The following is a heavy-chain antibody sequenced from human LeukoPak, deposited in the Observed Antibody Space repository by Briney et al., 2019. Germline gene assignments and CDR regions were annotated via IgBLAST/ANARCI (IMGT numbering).Heavy chain of an antibody. CDR1: GGSFSGYY. V-gene: IGHV4-34*01. J-gene: IGHJ3*02. CDR3: ASFQQQDDAFDI. Sequence: SETLSLTCAVYGGSFSGYYWSWIRQPPGKGLEWIGEINHSGSTNYNPSLKSRVTISVDTSKNQFSLKLSSVTAADTAVYYCASFQQQDDAFDIWGQGTMVTVSS. D-gene: IGHD6-13*01. CDR2: INHSGST.